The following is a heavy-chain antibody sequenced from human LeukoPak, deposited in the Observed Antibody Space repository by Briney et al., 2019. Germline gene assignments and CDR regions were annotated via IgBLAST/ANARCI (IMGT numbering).Heavy chain of an antibody. CDR3: ARDRSGGYYDSSGASDY. CDR2: ISKSGSPE. J-gene: IGHJ4*02. V-gene: IGHV3-48*03. D-gene: IGHD3-22*01. Sequence: PGGSLRLSCAASGFTFSSYEMTWVRQSPGKGLEWVSYISKSGSPEYYAASVKGRFTISRDNAKNSLYLQMNSLRAEDTAVYYCARDRSGGYYDSSGASDYWGQGTLVTVSS. CDR1: GFTFSSYE.